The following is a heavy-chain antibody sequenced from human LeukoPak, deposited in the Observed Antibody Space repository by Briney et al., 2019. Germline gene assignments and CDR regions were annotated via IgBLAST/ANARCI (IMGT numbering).Heavy chain of an antibody. CDR3: ARGADYGGNQRDGY. J-gene: IGHJ4*02. CDR2: INPNSGGT. D-gene: IGHD4-23*01. Sequence: EASGKVSCKASGYSFTDYYMHWVRRAPGQGLEWMGRINPNSGGTISAQDFQGRVTMTRDTSINTAYMELYSLRSDDTAVYYCARGADYGGNQRDGYWGQGTLVTVSS. CDR1: GYSFTDYY. V-gene: IGHV1-2*06.